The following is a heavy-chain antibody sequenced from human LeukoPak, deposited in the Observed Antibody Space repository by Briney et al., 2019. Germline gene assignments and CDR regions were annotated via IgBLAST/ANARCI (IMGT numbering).Heavy chain of an antibody. V-gene: IGHV3-23*01. CDR2: ISGSDGSI. J-gene: IGHJ4*02. CDR1: GFTFSSYA. Sequence: GGSLRLSCAASGFTFSSYAMSWVRQAPGKGLEWVSAISGSDGSIYYADSVKGRFTISRDNSKNTLYLQMNSLRAEDTAVYYCATSNIVVVPAAIEDYWGQGTLVTVSS. D-gene: IGHD2-2*01. CDR3: ATSNIVVVPAAIEDY.